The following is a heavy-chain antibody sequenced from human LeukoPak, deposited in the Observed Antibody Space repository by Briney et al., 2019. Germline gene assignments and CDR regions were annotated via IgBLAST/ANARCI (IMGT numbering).Heavy chain of an antibody. Sequence: TVRSLRLSSAASGFTLSSYSMNSVRQAPGKGREWVSYIGCTSTTIYYADSVKGRFTISRDNAKNSLYLQMNSLRDEDTAVYYGARYSLRYDYWGEGTLVTV. CDR2: IGCTSTTI. J-gene: IGHJ4*02. CDR1: GFTLSSYS. CDR3: ARYSLRYDY. V-gene: IGHV3-48*02. D-gene: IGHD2-15*01.